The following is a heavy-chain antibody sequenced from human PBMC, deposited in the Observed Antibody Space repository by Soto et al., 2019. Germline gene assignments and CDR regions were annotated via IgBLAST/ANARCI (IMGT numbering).Heavy chain of an antibody. D-gene: IGHD5-12*01. CDR1: GGSISRYY. V-gene: IGHV4-59*12. Sequence: SETLSLTCTVSGGSISRYYWSWSRQPPGKGLEWIGYIYCSGRSDYSPAVKGRVTRSVDTSKNQFSLKLSSVTAADTAVYYCAGARGPYLYYFDSSRHGAQVTVSS. CDR2: IYCSGRS. J-gene: IGHJ4*01. CDR3: AGARGPYLYYFDS.